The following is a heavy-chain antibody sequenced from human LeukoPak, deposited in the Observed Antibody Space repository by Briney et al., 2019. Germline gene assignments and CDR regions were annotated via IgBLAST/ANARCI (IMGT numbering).Heavy chain of an antibody. V-gene: IGHV3-23*01. CDR3: ARVIVSGKNYYDSSGLPFDY. CDR1: GFTFSSYA. Sequence: GGSLRLSCAASGFTFSSYAMSRVRQAPGKGLEGVSAISGSGGSTYYADSVKGRFTISRDNSKNTLYLQMNSLRAEDTAVYYCARVIVSGKNYYDSSGLPFDYWGQGTLVTVSS. CDR2: ISGSGGST. J-gene: IGHJ4*02. D-gene: IGHD3-22*01.